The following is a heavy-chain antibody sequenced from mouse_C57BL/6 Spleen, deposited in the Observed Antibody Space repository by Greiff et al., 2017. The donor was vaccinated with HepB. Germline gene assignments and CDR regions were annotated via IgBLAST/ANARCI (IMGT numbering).Heavy chain of an antibody. CDR1: GYSITSGYY. Sequence: ESGPGLVKPSQSLSLTCSVTGYSITSGYYWNWIRQFPGNKLEWMGYISYDGSNNYNPSLKNRISITRDTSKNQFFLKLNSVTTEDTATYYCDRRYYYGSSYGFAYWGQGTLVTVSA. V-gene: IGHV3-6*01. D-gene: IGHD1-1*01. J-gene: IGHJ3*01. CDR2: ISYDGSN. CDR3: DRRYYYGSSYGFAY.